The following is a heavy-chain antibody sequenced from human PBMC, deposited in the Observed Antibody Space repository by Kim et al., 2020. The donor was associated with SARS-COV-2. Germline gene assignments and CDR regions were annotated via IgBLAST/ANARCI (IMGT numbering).Heavy chain of an antibody. CDR2: IYPGDSDT. Sequence: GESLKISCKASGYSFISYWIGWVRQKPGSGLESMGIIYPGDSDTRYSPSFQGQVTISVDKSIDTAYLQWSSLKASDTAMYYFVTAGGFSYGSLTLPFWGQGTLVTVSS. CDR1: GYSFISYW. D-gene: IGHD5-18*01. V-gene: IGHV5-51*01. J-gene: IGHJ4*02. CDR3: VTAGGFSYGSLTLPF.